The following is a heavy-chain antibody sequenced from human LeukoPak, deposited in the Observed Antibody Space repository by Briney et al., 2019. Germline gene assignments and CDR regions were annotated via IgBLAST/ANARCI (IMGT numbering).Heavy chain of an antibody. V-gene: IGHV3-30-3*01. CDR2: ISYDGSNK. J-gene: IGHJ4*02. Sequence: GRSLRLSCAASGFTFSSYAMHWVRQAPGKGLEWVAVISYDGSNKYYADSVKGRFTISRDNSKNTLYPQMNSLRAEDTAVYYCASEGTAGIAAAGLIYDYWGQGTLVTVSS. CDR3: ASEGTAGIAAAGLIYDY. D-gene: IGHD6-13*01. CDR1: GFTFSSYA.